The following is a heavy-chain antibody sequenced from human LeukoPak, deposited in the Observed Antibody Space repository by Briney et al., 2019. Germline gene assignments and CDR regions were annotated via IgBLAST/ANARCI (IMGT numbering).Heavy chain of an antibody. V-gene: IGHV3-30*01. D-gene: IGHD2-15*01. J-gene: IGHJ4*02. CDR1: GFTFSSYA. CDR3: VRDGCSGGSCQDY. Sequence: GGSLKLSCAASGFTFSSYAMHWVRQAPGKGLEWVAVISYDGSNKYYADSVKGRFTISRDNSKNTLYLQMNSLRAEDTAVYYCVRDGCSGGSCQDYWGQGTLVTVSS. CDR2: ISYDGSNK.